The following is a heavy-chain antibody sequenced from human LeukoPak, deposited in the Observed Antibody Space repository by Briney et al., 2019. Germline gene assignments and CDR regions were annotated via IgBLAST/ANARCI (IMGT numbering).Heavy chain of an antibody. J-gene: IGHJ4*02. CDR1: GFTFDDYA. Sequence: PGGSLRLSCAASGFTFDDYAMHWVRQAPGKGLEWVSLISGDGGTPYYADSVKGRFTISRDNSKNSLYLQMNSLRAEDTALYYCTKVQRRGYTYNYYFDLWGQGTLVTVSS. CDR2: ISGDGGTP. D-gene: IGHD5-18*01. V-gene: IGHV3-43*02. CDR3: TKVQRRGYTYNYYFDL.